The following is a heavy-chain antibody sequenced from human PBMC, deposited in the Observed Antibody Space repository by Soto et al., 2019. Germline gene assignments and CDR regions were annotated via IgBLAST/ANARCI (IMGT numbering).Heavy chain of an antibody. CDR1: GGSFSGYY. V-gene: IGHV4-34*01. D-gene: IGHD2-15*01. Sequence: QVQLQQWGAGLLKPSETLSLTCTVYGGSFSGYYWSWIRQSPGKGLEWIGEINHSGGVNYNPSLKSRVTISVDTSKNQVSLNLRSVTAADTSLYYCARGISYLVVATAATPVDFWGPGTLVTVSS. CDR2: INHSGGV. J-gene: IGHJ4*02. CDR3: ARGISYLVVATAATPVDF.